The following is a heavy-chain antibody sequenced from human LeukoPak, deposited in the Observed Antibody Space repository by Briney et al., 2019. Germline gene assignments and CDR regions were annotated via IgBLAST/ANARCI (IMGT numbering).Heavy chain of an antibody. CDR2: INHSGST. CDR1: GGSFNGYY. J-gene: IGHJ3*02. D-gene: IGHD4-17*01. Sequence: SETLSLTCSVYGGSFNGYYWSWIRQPPGKGLEWIGEINHSGSTNYNPSLKSRVTISVDTSKNQFSLKLRSVTAADAAVYYCARDDYGDLSGAFDIWGQGTMVTVSS. V-gene: IGHV4-34*01. CDR3: ARDDYGDLSGAFDI.